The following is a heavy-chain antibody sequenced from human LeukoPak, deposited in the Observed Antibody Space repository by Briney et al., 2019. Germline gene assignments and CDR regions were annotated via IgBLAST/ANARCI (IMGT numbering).Heavy chain of an antibody. CDR2: INSDGSST. V-gene: IGHV3-74*01. D-gene: IGHD4-17*01. CDR1: GFTFSRYW. J-gene: IGHJ3*02. CDR3: ARLDGDYAFDI. Sequence: GGSLRPFCAASGFTFSRYWMHWVRQAPGKGLVWVSRINSDGSSTSYADSVKGRFTISRDNAKNTLYLQMSSLRAEDTALYYCARLDGDYAFDIWGQGTMVTVSS.